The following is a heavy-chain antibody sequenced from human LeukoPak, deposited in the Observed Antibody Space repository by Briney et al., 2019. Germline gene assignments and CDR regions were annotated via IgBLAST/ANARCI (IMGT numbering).Heavy chain of an antibody. CDR3: ASGDYGDYVPYYGVDV. V-gene: IGHV4-34*01. J-gene: IGHJ6*02. CDR2: INHSGST. D-gene: IGHD4-17*01. CDR1: GGSFSGYY. Sequence: SETLSLTCAVYGGSFSGYYWSWIRQPPGKGLEWIGEINHSGSTNYNPSLKSRVTISVDTSKNQFSLKLSSVTAADTAVYYCASGDYGDYVPYYGVDVWGQGTTVTVSS.